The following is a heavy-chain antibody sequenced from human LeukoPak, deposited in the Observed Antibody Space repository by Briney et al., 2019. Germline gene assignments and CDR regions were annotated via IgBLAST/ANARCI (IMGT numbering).Heavy chain of an antibody. Sequence: SVKVSCKASGFTFTSSAVQWVRQARGQRLEWIGWIVVGSGNTNYAQKFQERVTITRDMSTSTAYMELSSLRSEDTAVYYCAARLGYCSSTSCYRGGEHWFDPWGQGTLVTVSS. D-gene: IGHD2-2*01. CDR3: AARLGYCSSTSCYRGGEHWFDP. CDR2: IVVGSGNT. J-gene: IGHJ5*02. V-gene: IGHV1-58*01. CDR1: GFTFTSSA.